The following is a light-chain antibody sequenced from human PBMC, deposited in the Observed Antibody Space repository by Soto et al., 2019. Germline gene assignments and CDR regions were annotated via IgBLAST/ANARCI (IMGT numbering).Light chain of an antibody. J-gene: IGKJ5*01. CDR3: QQSYKIPDT. CDR1: QSITSY. V-gene: IGKV1-39*01. CDR2: GTS. Sequence: DIQMTQSPSSLSASVGDRVTITCRASQSITSYLYWYQQKPGKAPKVLIYGTSNLLSGVPSRFSGTGTGTDFTLTISSLQPEDFATYYCQQSYKIPDTFGQGTRLKIK.